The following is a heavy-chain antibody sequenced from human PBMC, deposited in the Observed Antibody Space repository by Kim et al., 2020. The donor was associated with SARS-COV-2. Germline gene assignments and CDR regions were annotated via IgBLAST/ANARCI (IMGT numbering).Heavy chain of an antibody. D-gene: IGHD1-26*01. CDR2: IKRDGSER. V-gene: IGHV3-7*01. CDR3: AREWGY. Sequence: GGSLRLSCAASGFTFSTDWMSWVRQAPGKGLEWVANIKRDGSERYYLHSVKGRFTISRDNAKNSLYLQMNSLRADDTAVYYCAREWGYWGQGTLVPVSS. J-gene: IGHJ4*02. CDR1: GFTFSTDW.